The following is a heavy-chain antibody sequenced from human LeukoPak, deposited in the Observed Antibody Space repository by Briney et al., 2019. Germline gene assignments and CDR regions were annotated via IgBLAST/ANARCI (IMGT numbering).Heavy chain of an antibody. CDR1: GGSISSSSYY. CDR2: IYYSGST. CDR3: ARGPDRIAVAGPGP. D-gene: IGHD6-19*01. Sequence: SETLSLTFTVSGGSISSSSYYWGWIRQPPGKGLEWIGSIYYSGSTYYNPSLKSRVTISVDTSKNQFSLKLSSVTAADTAVYYCARGPDRIAVAGPGPWGQGTLVTVSS. J-gene: IGHJ5*02. V-gene: IGHV4-39*07.